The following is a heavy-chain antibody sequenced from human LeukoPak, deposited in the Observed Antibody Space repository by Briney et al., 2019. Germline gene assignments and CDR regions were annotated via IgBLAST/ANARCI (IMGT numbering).Heavy chain of an antibody. CDR2: ISRNSQSQ. D-gene: IGHD3-10*01. Sequence: PGGSLRLSCAASGLTFSAYSMNWVRQAPGQGLDWISYISRNSQSQEYADSVKGRFTISRDNAKNSLYLQMNSLRAEDTAVYYCARGSLDPHYYGSGSWGQGTLVTVSS. CDR3: ARGSLDPHYYGSGS. V-gene: IGHV3-48*04. CDR1: GLTFSAYS. J-gene: IGHJ4*02.